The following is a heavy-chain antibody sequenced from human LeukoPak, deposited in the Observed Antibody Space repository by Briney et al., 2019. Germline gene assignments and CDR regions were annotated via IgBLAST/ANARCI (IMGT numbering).Heavy chain of an antibody. D-gene: IGHD3-10*01. CDR2: INHSGST. CDR1: GGSFSGYY. V-gene: IGHV4-34*01. J-gene: IGHJ4*02. CDR3: ARAQFGEGGFDY. Sequence: SETLSLTCAVYGGSFSGYYWSWIRQPPGKGLEWIGEINHSGSTNYNPSLKSRVTISVDTSKNQFSLKLSSVTAADTAVYYCARAQFGEGGFDYWGQGTLVTVSS.